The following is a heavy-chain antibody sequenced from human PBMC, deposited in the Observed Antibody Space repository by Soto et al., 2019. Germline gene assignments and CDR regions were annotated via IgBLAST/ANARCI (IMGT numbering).Heavy chain of an antibody. CDR1: GFTFGKFV. CDR3: TKASSDRNHMEV. CDR2: VTETGADT. V-gene: IGHV3-23*01. J-gene: IGHJ6*02. Sequence: GGSLRLSCAASGFTFGKFVMRWVRQTPGKGLEWASTVTETGADTYYTDSVKGRFTISRDNSKNTLYLQMTTLRAEDTALYYCTKASSDRNHMEVWGPGTTVTVSS.